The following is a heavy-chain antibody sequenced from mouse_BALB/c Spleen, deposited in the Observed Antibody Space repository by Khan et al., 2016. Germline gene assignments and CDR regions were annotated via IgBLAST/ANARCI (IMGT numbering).Heavy chain of an antibody. CDR1: GFTFSDYY. J-gene: IGHJ1*01. Sequence: EVELVEPGGGLVKPGGSLKLSCAASGFTFSDYYMYWVRQPPEKRLEWVATISDGGAYTYYPDSVKGRFTISRDNAKNNLYQQMSSLKSEDTAMYYCARTYGNYGYFAVWGAGTPVTVSS. V-gene: IGHV5-4*02. D-gene: IGHD1-1*02. CDR3: ARTYGNYGYFAV. CDR2: ISDGGAYT.